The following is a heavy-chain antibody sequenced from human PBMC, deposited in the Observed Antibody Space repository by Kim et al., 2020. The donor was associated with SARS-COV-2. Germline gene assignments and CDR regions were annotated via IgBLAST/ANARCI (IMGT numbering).Heavy chain of an antibody. D-gene: IGHD6-13*01. CDR1: GGSVSSGHY. J-gene: IGHJ4*02. V-gene: IGHV4-61*01. Sequence: SETLSPTCTVSGGSVSSGHYWSWNRQPPGKGLEWIGYVSYTGSTKYNPSLKSRVSISLDTSKNQFSLTLNSVTAADTAVYYCVQDWGRAAAGWGRGTLVTVSS. CDR3: VQDWGRAAAG. CDR2: VSYTGST.